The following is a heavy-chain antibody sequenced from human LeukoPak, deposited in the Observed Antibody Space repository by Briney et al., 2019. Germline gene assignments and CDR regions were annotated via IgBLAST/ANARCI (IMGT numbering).Heavy chain of an antibody. V-gene: IGHV1-18*01. CDR3: ARVGVVRQWLVLYYFDY. CDR2: ISAYNGNT. Sequence: ASVKVSCKASGYTFTSYGISWVRQAPGQGLEWMGWISAYNGNTNYAQKLQGGVTMTTDTSTSTAYMELRSLRSDDTAVYYCARVGVVRQWLVLYYFDYWGQGTLVTVSS. CDR1: GYTFTSYG. D-gene: IGHD6-19*01. J-gene: IGHJ4*02.